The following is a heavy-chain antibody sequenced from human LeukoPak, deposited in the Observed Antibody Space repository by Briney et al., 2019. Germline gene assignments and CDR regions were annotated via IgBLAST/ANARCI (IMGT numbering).Heavy chain of an antibody. CDR2: IYPGDSDT. J-gene: IGHJ4*02. Sequence: GESLKISCKGSGYSFTSYWIGWVRQMSGKGLEWMGIIYPGDSDTRYSPSFQGQVTISADKSISTAYLQWSSLKASDTAMYYCARRTWSRGYCSSTSCPGNFDYWGQGTLVTVSS. CDR3: ARRTWSRGYCSSTSCPGNFDY. CDR1: GYSFTSYW. D-gene: IGHD2-2*01. V-gene: IGHV5-51*01.